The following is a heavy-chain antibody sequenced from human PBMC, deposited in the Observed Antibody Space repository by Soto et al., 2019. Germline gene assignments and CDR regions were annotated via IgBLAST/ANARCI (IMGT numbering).Heavy chain of an antibody. CDR3: ANRGRYYFDY. V-gene: IGHV3-23*01. CDR2: ISDSGGST. J-gene: IGHJ4*02. Sequence: GGSLRLSCAASGFTFYTYAMSWVRQAPGKGLEWVSTISDSGGSTYYADSVKGRFTISRDNSRNTLYLQMNSLRAEDTAVYYCANRGRYYFDYWGQGTLVTVSS. CDR1: GFTFYTYA.